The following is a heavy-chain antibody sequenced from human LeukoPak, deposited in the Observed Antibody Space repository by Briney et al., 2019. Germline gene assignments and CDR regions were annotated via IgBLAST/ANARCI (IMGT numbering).Heavy chain of an antibody. Sequence: SETLSLTCTVSGXSISSGGYYWSWIRQHPGKGLEWIGYIYDSGSTYDNPSFKSRVTISVDTSKNHFSLRLSSVTAADTAVYYCARGGDRRGFDYWGQGILVTVSS. J-gene: IGHJ4*02. D-gene: IGHD1-14*01. CDR2: IYDSGST. V-gene: IGHV4-31*03. CDR3: ARGGDRRGFDY. CDR1: GXSISSGGYY.